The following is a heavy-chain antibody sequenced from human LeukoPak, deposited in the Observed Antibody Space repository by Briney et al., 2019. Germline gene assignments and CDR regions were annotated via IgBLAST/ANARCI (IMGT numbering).Heavy chain of an antibody. D-gene: IGHD3-22*01. Sequence: PGGPLRLSCAASVFTFRSYIMNLVPQAPGKGLEWVSYISSGSSTIYYADSVKGRFTISRDNAKTSLYLQMNSQRAEDTAVYYCARGFYSGFTLDIWGQGTMVTVSS. CDR1: VFTFRSYI. V-gene: IGHV3-48*01. J-gene: IGHJ3*02. CDR2: ISSGSSTI. CDR3: ARGFYSGFTLDI.